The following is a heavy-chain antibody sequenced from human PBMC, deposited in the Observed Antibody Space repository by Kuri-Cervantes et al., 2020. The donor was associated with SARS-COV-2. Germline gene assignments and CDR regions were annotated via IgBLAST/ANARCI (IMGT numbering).Heavy chain of an antibody. V-gene: IGHV4-34*01. CDR3: AREMGRFWSNYYPTYFDY. D-gene: IGHD3-3*01. CDR1: GGSFSGYY. CDR2: INHSGST. Sequence: GSLRLSCAVYGGSFSGYYWSWIRQPPGKGLEWIGEINHSGSTNYNPSLKSRVTISVDTSKNQFSLKLSSVTAADTAVYYCAREMGRFWSNYYPTYFDYWGQGTLVTVSS. J-gene: IGHJ4*02.